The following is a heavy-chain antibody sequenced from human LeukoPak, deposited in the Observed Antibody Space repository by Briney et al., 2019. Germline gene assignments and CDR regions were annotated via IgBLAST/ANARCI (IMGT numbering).Heavy chain of an antibody. J-gene: IGHJ4*02. D-gene: IGHD1-26*01. CDR1: GFTFSGYG. CDR3: ASGNRAFDY. Sequence: GKSLRLSCAASGFTFSGYGMHWVRQAPGKGLEWVSAISGSGGSTYYADSVKGRFTISRDNSKNTLYLQMNSLRAEDTAVYYCASGNRAFDYWGQGTLVTVSS. V-gene: IGHV3-NL1*01. CDR2: ISGSGGST.